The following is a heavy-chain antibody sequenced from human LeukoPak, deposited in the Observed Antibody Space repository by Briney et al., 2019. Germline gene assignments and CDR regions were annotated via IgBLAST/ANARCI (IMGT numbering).Heavy chain of an antibody. J-gene: IGHJ4*02. V-gene: IGHV3-33*01. CDR1: GFTFSSYA. CDR3: ARGSFALGSGCSD. CDR2: IWYDGSNK. D-gene: IGHD6-19*01. Sequence: PGRSLRLSCAASGFTFSSYAMHWVRQAPGKGLEWVADIWYDGSNKYYADSVKGRFTISRDNSKNTLFLQMNSLRADDTAVYYCARGSFALGSGCSDWGQGTLVTVSS.